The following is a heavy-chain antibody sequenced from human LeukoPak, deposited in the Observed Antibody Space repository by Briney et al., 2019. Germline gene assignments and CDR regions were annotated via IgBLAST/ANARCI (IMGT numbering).Heavy chain of an antibody. Sequence: GGSLRLSCAASGVTLSSYWMSWLHQAPGKRLEWVANIKQDGSEKYYVDSVKGRFTISRDNAKNSLYLQMNSLRAEDTAVYYCARDERAGIFDYWGQGTLVTVSS. J-gene: IGHJ4*02. CDR3: ARDERAGIFDY. CDR2: IKQDGSEK. D-gene: IGHD6-19*01. V-gene: IGHV3-7*03. CDR1: GVTLSSYW.